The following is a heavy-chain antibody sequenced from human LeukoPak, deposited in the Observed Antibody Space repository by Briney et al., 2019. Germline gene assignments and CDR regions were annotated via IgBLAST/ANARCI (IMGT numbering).Heavy chain of an antibody. CDR3: ARGKNWKAYNWFDP. D-gene: IGHD1-1*01. V-gene: IGHV1-69*13. J-gene: IGHJ5*02. CDR1: GGTFSSYA. Sequence: SVKVSCKASGGTFSSYAISWVRQAPGQGLEWMGGIIPIFGTANYAQKFQGRVTITADESTSTAYMELSSLRSEDTAVYYCARGKNWKAYNWFDPWGQGTLVTVSS. CDR2: IIPIFGTA.